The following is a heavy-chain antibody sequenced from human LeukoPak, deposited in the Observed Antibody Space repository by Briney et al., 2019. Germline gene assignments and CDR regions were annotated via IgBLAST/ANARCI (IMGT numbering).Heavy chain of an antibody. CDR3: AKLTGTTSY. CDR1: GGTFSSYA. V-gene: IGHV1-69*05. CDR2: IIPIFGTA. D-gene: IGHD1-7*01. J-gene: IGHJ4*02. Sequence: GASVKVSCKASGGTFSSYAISWVRQAPGQGPEWMGGIIPIFGTANYAQKFQGRVTITTDESTSTAYMELSSLRSEDTAVYYCAKLTGTTSYWGQGTLVTVSS.